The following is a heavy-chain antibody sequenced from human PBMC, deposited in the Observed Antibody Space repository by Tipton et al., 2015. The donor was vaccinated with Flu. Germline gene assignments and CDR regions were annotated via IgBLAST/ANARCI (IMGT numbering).Heavy chain of an antibody. J-gene: IGHJ3*02. Sequence: SLRLSCAASKFAFSSYTMNWVRQAPGKGLEWVSSITGNSFYKYYTDSVRGRFTVSRDNTKNSLYLQMDSLRAEDTAVYYCARQGLLISPGGFDIWGQGTVVTVSS. CDR2: ITGNSFYK. V-gene: IGHV3-21*06. CDR3: ARQGLLISPGGFDI. D-gene: IGHD2-8*02. CDR1: KFAFSSYT.